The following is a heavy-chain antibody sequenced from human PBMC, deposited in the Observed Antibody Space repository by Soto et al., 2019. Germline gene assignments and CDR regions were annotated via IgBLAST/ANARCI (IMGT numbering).Heavy chain of an antibody. Sequence: SETLSLTCPVYGGSFPGSSWRWIRQPPGEGLEWIGEINHSGSTNYNPSLKSRVTISVDTSKNQFSLKLSSVTAADTAVYYCARVVGYCSSTSCQNYYYYYGMDVWGQGTTVS. CDR3: ARVVGYCSSTSCQNYYYYYGMDV. CDR1: GGSFPGSS. J-gene: IGHJ6*02. CDR2: INHSGST. V-gene: IGHV4-34*01. D-gene: IGHD2-2*01.